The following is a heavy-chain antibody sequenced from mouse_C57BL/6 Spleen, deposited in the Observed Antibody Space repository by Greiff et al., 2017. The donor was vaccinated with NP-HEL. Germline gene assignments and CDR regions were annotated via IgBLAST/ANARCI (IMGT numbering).Heavy chain of an antibody. V-gene: IGHV1-82*01. Sequence: QVQLQQSGPELVKPGASVKISCKASGYAFSSSWMNWVKQRPGKGLEWIGRIYPGDGDTNYNGKFKGKATLTADKSSSTAYMQLSSLTSEDSAVYVCAKEGKIYYDGSRYYAMDDRGQRTSVTVSS. CDR3: AKEGKIYYDGSRYYAMDD. CDR2: IYPGDGDT. J-gene: IGHJ4*01. CDR1: GYAFSSSW. D-gene: IGHD1-1*01.